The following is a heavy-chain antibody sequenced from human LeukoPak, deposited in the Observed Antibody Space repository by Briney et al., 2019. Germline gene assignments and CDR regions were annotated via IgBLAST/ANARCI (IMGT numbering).Heavy chain of an antibody. J-gene: IGHJ3*02. Sequence: SVKVSCKASGGTFSSYAISWVRQAPGQGLEWMGGIIPIFGTANYAQKLQGRVTITTDESTSTAYMELSSLRSEDTAVYYCARVSSSWYSGAFDIWGQGTMVTVSS. CDR3: ARVSSSWYSGAFDI. D-gene: IGHD6-13*01. CDR2: IIPIFGTA. V-gene: IGHV1-69*05. CDR1: GGTFSSYA.